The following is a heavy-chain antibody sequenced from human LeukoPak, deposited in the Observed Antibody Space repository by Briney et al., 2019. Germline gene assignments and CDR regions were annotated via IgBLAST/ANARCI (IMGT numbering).Heavy chain of an antibody. Sequence: SETLSLTCTVSGGSISSCYWSWIRQPPGKGLEWIGYIYYSGSTNYNPSLKSRVTISVDTSKTQFSLKLSSVTAADTAVYYCARGYYYDTSGYWHDAFDIWGQGTMVTVSS. V-gene: IGHV4-59*08. CDR3: ARGYYYDTSGYWHDAFDI. CDR2: IYYSGST. CDR1: GGSISSCY. J-gene: IGHJ3*02. D-gene: IGHD3-22*01.